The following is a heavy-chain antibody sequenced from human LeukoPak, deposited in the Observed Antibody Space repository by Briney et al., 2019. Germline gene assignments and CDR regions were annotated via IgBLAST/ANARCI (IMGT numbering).Heavy chain of an antibody. V-gene: IGHV1-2*02. D-gene: IGHD2-15*01. CDR3: ARGMGYCSGGSCFGLDY. Sequence: EASVKVSCKASGYTFTGYYMHWVRQAPGQGLEWMGWINPNSGGTNYAQKFQGRVTMTRDTSISTAYMELSRLRSDDTAVYYCARGMGYCSGGSCFGLDYWGQGTLVTVSS. CDR1: GYTFTGYY. J-gene: IGHJ4*02. CDR2: INPNSGGT.